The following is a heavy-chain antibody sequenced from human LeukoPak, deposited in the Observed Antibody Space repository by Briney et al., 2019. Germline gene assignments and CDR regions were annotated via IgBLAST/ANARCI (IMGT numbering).Heavy chain of an antibody. Sequence: ASVKVSCKASGYNFRDYYIHWVRHAPGQGLEWMGWINPHSGGTRYAPKFQGRVTMSRDTSINTAYMELRRLRSDDTAVFYCARVDRLYERTYQTAYDIWGQGTRVTVSS. CDR2: INPHSGGT. J-gene: IGHJ3*02. V-gene: IGHV1-2*02. D-gene: IGHD2-2*01. CDR1: GYNFRDYY. CDR3: ARVDRLYERTYQTAYDI.